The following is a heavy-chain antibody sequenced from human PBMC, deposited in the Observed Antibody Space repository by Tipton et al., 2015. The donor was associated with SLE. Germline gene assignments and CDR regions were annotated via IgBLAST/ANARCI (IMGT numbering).Heavy chain of an antibody. CDR2: ICYSGNT. V-gene: IGHV4-59*11. CDR3: ARRGSWWYFDL. CDR1: GGSISSHY. Sequence: TLSLTCSVSGGSISSHYWSWFRQPPGKGLEWIGYICYSGNTKYNPSLKSRVTISLDTSRTQFSLKLSSVTAADTAVYYCARRGSWWYFDLWGRGTLVTVSS. J-gene: IGHJ2*01. D-gene: IGHD1-26*01.